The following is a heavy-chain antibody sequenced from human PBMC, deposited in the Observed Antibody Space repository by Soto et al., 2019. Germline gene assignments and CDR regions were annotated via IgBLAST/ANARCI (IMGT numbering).Heavy chain of an antibody. J-gene: IGHJ4*02. CDR3: AREDYYDNSGYYVY. D-gene: IGHD3-22*01. CDR1: GYTFTSYG. V-gene: IGHV1-18*01. Sequence: GASVKVSCKASGYTFTSYGISWVRQAAGQGLEWMGWISAYNGNTNYAQKLQGRVTMSTDTSTNTAYMELRSLRSDDTAVYYCAREDYYDNSGYYVYWGQGTLVTVSS. CDR2: ISAYNGNT.